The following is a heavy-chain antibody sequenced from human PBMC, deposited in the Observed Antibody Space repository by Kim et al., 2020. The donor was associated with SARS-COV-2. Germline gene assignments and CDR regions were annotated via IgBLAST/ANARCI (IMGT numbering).Heavy chain of an antibody. J-gene: IGHJ5*02. Sequence: RSRVTMAVDTSKNQFSLKLSSVTAADTAVYYCARSGGNCSGGSCYWFDPWGQGTLVTVSS. CDR3: ARSGGNCSGGSCYWFDP. V-gene: IGHV4-4*06. D-gene: IGHD2-15*01.